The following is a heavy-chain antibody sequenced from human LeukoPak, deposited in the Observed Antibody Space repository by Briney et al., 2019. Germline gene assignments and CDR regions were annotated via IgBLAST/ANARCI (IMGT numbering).Heavy chain of an antibody. D-gene: IGHD4-11*01. Sequence: SQTLSLTCAISGGRVSSNTASWNWFRQSPSRGLEWLGRTYYRSKWSNDYAPSVKGRITINADTSRNQFSLHLNSVTPEDTAVYFCARDRDSDFEWGPYDPWGQGTLVTVSS. J-gene: IGHJ5*02. CDR2: TYYRSKWSN. CDR3: ARDRDSDFEWGPYDP. V-gene: IGHV6-1*01. CDR1: GGRVSSNTAS.